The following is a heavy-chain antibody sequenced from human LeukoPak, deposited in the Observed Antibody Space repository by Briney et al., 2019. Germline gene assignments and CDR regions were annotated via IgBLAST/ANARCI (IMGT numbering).Heavy chain of an antibody. CDR3: AKGRVTYDY. J-gene: IGHJ4*02. D-gene: IGHD4-11*01. CDR1: AFTFSNYW. CDR2: IKPDGSEK. Sequence: GGSLRLSCAASAFTFSNYWMSWVRQAPGKVLEWVASIKPDGSEKYYVDSVKGRFTISRDHAKNSLYLQMNSLRAEDTAVYYCAKGRVTYDYWGQGTLVTVSS. V-gene: IGHV3-7*01.